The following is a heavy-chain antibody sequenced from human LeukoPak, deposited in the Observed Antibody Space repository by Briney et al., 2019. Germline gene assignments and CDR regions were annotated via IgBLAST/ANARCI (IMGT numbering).Heavy chain of an antibody. D-gene: IGHD3-3*01. J-gene: IGHJ5*01. Sequence: SETLSLTCTVSGGSISSYYWSWIRQPPGKGLECIGYISYSGRTNYNPSLKSRVTIFIDTSKNQFSLKLSSVTAADTAVYYCARVTEGSGYNWFDSWGQGTLVTVSS. CDR3: ARVTEGSGYNWFDS. V-gene: IGHV4-59*01. CDR2: ISYSGRT. CDR1: GGSISSYY.